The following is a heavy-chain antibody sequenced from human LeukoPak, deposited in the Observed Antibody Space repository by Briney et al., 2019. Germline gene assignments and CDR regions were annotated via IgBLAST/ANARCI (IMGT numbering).Heavy chain of an antibody. CDR1: GFTFSSYG. Sequence: GGSLRLSCAASGFTFSSYGMHWVRQAPGKGLEWVAVIWYDGSNKYYADSVKGRFTISRDNSKNTLYLQMNSLRAEDTAVYYCARDPALVREWLVLIDYWGQGTLVTVSS. CDR2: IWYDGSNK. D-gene: IGHD6-19*01. J-gene: IGHJ4*02. CDR3: ARDPALVREWLVLIDY. V-gene: IGHV3-33*01.